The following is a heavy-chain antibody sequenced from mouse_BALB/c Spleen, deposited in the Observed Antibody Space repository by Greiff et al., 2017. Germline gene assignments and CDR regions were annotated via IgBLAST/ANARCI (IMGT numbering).Heavy chain of an antibody. J-gene: IGHJ2*01. Sequence: EVQVVESGGGLVQPGGSMKLSCVASGFTFSNYWMNWVRQSPEKGLEWVAEIRLKSNNYATHYAESVKGRFTISRDDSKSSVYLQMNNLRAEDTGIYYCTRPGYGRYFDYWGQGTTLTVSS. CDR2: IRLKSNNYAT. CDR3: TRPGYGRYFDY. V-gene: IGHV6-6*02. D-gene: IGHD1-1*01. CDR1: GFTFSNYW.